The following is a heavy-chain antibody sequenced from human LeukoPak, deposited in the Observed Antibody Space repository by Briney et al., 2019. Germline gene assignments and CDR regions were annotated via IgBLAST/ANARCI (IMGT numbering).Heavy chain of an antibody. J-gene: IGHJ3*02. V-gene: IGHV4-59*01. CDR1: GDSNSQYY. Sequence: SETLSLTCTVSGDSNSQYYWSWIRQSPGKGLEWIGYIYYSGATNYNPSLKGRVTMSVDTSKTQFSLKLRSVTAADTAMYYCARDRRSVSGVGALDIWGQGTMVTVSS. CDR3: ARDRRSVSGVGALDI. CDR2: IYYSGAT. D-gene: IGHD3-10*01.